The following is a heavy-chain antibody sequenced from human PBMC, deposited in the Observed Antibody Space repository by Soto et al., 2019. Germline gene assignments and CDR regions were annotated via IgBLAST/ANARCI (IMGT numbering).Heavy chain of an antibody. CDR3: SGTSGYCSVCSCPTVVDY. J-gene: IGHJ4*02. D-gene: IGHD2-15*01. V-gene: IGHV4-59*01. CDR2: IYYSGST. CDR1: GGSISSYY. Sequence: SETLSLTCTVSGGSISSYYWSWIRQPPGKGLEWIGYIYYSGSTNYNPSLKSRVTISVDTSKNQFSRKLSSVTAADTAVYYCSGTSGYCSVCSCPTVVDYCGQGTLVTVSS.